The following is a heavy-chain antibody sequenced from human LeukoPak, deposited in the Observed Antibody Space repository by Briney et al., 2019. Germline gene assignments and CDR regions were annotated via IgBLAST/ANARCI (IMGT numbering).Heavy chain of an antibody. Sequence: GASVKVSCKASGYTFTNSYIHWVRQAPGQGLEWMGSMNPKSGGTKYAQKFQGRVSMTRDTSISTAYMESASLTSDDTAVYYCARAGGRSWFDPWGQGTLVTVSS. J-gene: IGHJ5*02. CDR1: GYTFTNSY. V-gene: IGHV1-2*02. D-gene: IGHD1-26*01. CDR3: ARAGGRSWFDP. CDR2: MNPKSGGT.